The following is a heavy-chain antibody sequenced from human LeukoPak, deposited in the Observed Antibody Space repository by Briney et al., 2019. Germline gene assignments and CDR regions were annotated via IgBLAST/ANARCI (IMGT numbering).Heavy chain of an antibody. CDR1: GGSFSGYY. J-gene: IGHJ4*02. Sequence: PSETLSLTCAVYGGSFSGYYWSWIRQPPGKGLEWIGEIHHSGSTNYNPSLKSRVTISVDTSKNQFSLKLSSVTAADTAVYYCARWSEIVDYWGQGTLVTVSS. CDR2: IHHSGST. D-gene: IGHD2/OR15-2a*01. V-gene: IGHV4-34*01. CDR3: ARWSEIVDY.